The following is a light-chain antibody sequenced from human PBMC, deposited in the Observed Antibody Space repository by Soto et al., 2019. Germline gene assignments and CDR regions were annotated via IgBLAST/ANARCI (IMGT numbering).Light chain of an antibody. Sequence: QSALTQPASVSGSPGQSITISCTGTSSNIGDYNYVSWYQQHPGKAPKLMIYEVSNRPSGVSNRFSGSKSGNTASLTISVLQAEDEADYYCSSYTSSTIVVFGGGTKLTVL. V-gene: IGLV2-14*01. J-gene: IGLJ2*01. CDR2: EVS. CDR3: SSYTSSTIVV. CDR1: SSNIGDYNY.